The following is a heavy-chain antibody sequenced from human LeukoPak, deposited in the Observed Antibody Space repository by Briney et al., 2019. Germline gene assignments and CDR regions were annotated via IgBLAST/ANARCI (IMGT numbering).Heavy chain of an antibody. CDR3: ARVSHEIIAAENLY. V-gene: IGHV1-2*02. Sequence: ASVKVSCKASGYTFTGYYMHWVRQAPGQGLEWMGWINPNSGGTNYAQKFQGRVTMTRDTSISTAYMELSRLRSDDTAVYYCARVSHEIIAAENLYWGQGTLVTVSP. CDR1: GYTFTGYY. J-gene: IGHJ4*02. CDR2: INPNSGGT. D-gene: IGHD6-25*01.